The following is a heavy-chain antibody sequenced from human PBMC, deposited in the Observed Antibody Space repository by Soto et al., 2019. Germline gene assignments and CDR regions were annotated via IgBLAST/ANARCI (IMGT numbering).Heavy chain of an antibody. D-gene: IGHD2-2*01. CDR3: ARASIVVVQAANPSHAFDI. CDR2: IIPIFGTA. J-gene: IGHJ3*02. Sequence: SVKVSCKASGGTFSSYAISWVRQAPGQGLEWMGGIIPIFGTANYAQKFQGRVTITADESTSTAYMELSSLRSEDTAVYYCARASIVVVQAANPSHAFDIWGQGTMVTVS. V-gene: IGHV1-69*13. CDR1: GGTFSSYA.